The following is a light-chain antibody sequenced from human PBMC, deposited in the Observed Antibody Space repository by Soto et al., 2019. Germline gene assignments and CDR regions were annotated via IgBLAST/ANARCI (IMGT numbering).Light chain of an antibody. CDR3: QQYERSPTT. J-gene: IGKJ4*01. CDR2: GAS. Sequence: EIVLTQSPGTLSLSPGERATLSCRASQSVSSTYLAGYQQKPGQAPSLLIYGASTRATGIPDRFSGSGSGTDFTLTISRQEPEDFAVYYCQQYERSPTTFGGGTKVEIK. CDR1: QSVSSTY. V-gene: IGKV3-20*01.